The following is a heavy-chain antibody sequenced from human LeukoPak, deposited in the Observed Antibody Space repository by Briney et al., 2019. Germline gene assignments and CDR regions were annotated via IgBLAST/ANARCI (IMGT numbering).Heavy chain of an antibody. CDR1: GGTFSSYA. CDR2: IIPILGIA. V-gene: IGHV1-69*04. D-gene: IGHD1-26*01. J-gene: IGHJ4*02. CDR3: ASGETIVGAIDY. Sequence: EASVKVSCKASGGTFSSYAISWVRQAPGQGLAWMGRIIPILGIANYAQKFQGRVTITADKSTSTAYMELSSLRSEDTAVYYCASGETIVGAIDYWGQGTLVTVSS.